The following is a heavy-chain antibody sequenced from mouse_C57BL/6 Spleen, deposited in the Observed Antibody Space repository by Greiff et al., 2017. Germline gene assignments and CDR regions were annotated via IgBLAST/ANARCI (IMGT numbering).Heavy chain of an antibody. CDR1: GFTFNTYA. CDR2: IRSKSSNYAT. V-gene: IGHV10-3*01. CDR3: VRERVRGSNYEDYFDY. D-gene: IGHD2-5*01. J-gene: IGHJ2*01. Sequence: GGGLVQPKGSLKLSCAASGFTFNTYAMHWVRQAPGKGLEWVARIRSKSSNYATYYADSVKDRFTISRDDSQSMLYLQMNNLKTEDTAMYYCVRERVRGSNYEDYFDYWGQGTTLTVSS.